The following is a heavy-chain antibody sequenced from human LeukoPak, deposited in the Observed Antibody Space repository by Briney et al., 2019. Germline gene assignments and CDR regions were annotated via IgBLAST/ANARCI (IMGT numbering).Heavy chain of an antibody. CDR3: ARGDGTTLHY. CDR1: GFTFSSYA. CDR2: ISGSGGSI. D-gene: IGHD1-7*01. Sequence: GGSLRLSCAASGFTFSSYAMSWVRQAPGRGLEWVSAISGSGGSIYYADSVKGRFTISRDNSKNTLYLQMNSLRAEDTAVYYCARGDGTTLHYWGQGTLVTVSS. J-gene: IGHJ4*02. V-gene: IGHV3-23*01.